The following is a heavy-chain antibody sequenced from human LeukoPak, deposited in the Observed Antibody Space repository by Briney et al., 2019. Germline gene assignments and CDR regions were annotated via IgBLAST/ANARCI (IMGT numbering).Heavy chain of an antibody. V-gene: IGHV3-74*01. J-gene: IGHJ6*03. Sequence: GGSLRLSCAASGFTFSNYWMHWVRQAPGKGLVWVSRINSDGINTSYADSVKGRFTISRDNAKNTLNLQMNSLRAEDTAVYYCAKGSKEVLFTRDHYMDVWGKGATVTISS. CDR3: AKGSKEVLFTRDHYMDV. CDR2: INSDGINT. D-gene: IGHD3-3*01. CDR1: GFTFSNYW.